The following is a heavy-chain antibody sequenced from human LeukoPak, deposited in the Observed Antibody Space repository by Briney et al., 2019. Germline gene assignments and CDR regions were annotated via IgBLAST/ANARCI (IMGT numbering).Heavy chain of an antibody. Sequence: ASVKVSCKASGYTFTGYYMHWVRQAPGQGLEWMGWINPNSGGTNYAQKFQGRVTMTRDTSISTAYMELSRLRSDDTAVYYCARPPPYYYDSSGYPFGYWGQGTLVTVSS. J-gene: IGHJ4*02. CDR3: ARPPPYYYDSSGYPFGY. V-gene: IGHV1-2*02. CDR2: INPNSGGT. CDR1: GYTFTGYY. D-gene: IGHD3-22*01.